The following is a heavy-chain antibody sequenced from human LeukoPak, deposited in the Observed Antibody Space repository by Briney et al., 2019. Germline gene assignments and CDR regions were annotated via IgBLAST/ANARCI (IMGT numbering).Heavy chain of an antibody. J-gene: IGHJ6*02. V-gene: IGHV1-2*02. CDR3: ARDTRRTSGPIQLWLFYYYGMDV. CDR1: GYTFTGYY. CDR2: INPNSGGT. D-gene: IGHD5-18*01. Sequence: ASVKVSCKASGYTFTGYYMHWVRQAPGQGLEWMGWINPNSGGTNYAQKFQGRVTMTRDTSISTAYMELSRLRSDDTAVYYCARDTRRTSGPIQLWLFYYYGMDVWGQGTTVTVSS.